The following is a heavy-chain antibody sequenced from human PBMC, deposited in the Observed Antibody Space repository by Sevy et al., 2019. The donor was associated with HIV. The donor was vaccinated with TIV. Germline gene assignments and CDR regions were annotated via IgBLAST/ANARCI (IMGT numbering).Heavy chain of an antibody. CDR3: AREGCSRPHDY. V-gene: IGHV3-23*01. J-gene: IGHJ4*02. Sequence: GSLRLSCAASGFTFNSYAMSWVRQPPGKGLEWVATFSFGCGKINYADSVKGRFTISRDNSKNTLFLQMNRLRAEDTAVYYCAREGCSRPHDYWGQGTLVTVSS. CDR2: FSFGCGKI. CDR1: GFTFNSYA. D-gene: IGHD2-2*01.